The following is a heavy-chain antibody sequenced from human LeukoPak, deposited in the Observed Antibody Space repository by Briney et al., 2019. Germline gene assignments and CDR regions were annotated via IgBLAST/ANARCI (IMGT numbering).Heavy chain of an antibody. Sequence: GGSLRLSCAASGFTLSAYYMAWVRQAPGKGLEFVSGFSGTGFSTHYADSVKGRFTISRDESKNLLYLQMDRLRAEDKGLYYCARDGYNWIPFDAWGQGTPVTVSS. CDR1: GFTLSAYY. CDR3: ARDGYNWIPFDA. V-gene: IGHV3-23*01. J-gene: IGHJ4*02. D-gene: IGHD1-20*01. CDR2: FSGTGFST.